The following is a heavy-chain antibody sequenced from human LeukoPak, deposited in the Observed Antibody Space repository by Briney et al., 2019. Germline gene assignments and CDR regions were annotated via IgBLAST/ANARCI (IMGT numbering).Heavy chain of an antibody. J-gene: IGHJ4*02. CDR2: ISSSGSTI. CDR3: ARDIGYYDSSGYLY. V-gene: IGHV3-11*01. D-gene: IGHD3-22*01. Sequence: GGSLRLSCAASGFTFSDYYMSWIRQAPGKGLEWVSYISSSGSTIYYADSVKGRFTISRDNAKNSLYLQMSSPRAEDTAVYYCARDIGYYDSSGYLYWGQGTLVTVSS. CDR1: GFTFSDYY.